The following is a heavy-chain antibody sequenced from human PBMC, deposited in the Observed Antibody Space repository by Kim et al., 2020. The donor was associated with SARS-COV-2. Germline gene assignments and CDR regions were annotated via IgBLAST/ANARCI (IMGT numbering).Heavy chain of an antibody. Sequence: GGSLRLSCAASGFTFSNAWMSWVRQAPGKGLEWVGRIKSKTDGGTTDYAAPVKGRFTISRDDSKNTLYLQMNSLKTEDTAVYYCTTVPDLYCSGGSCYSEIRTVFDYWGQGTLVTVSS. CDR3: TTVPDLYCSGGSCYSEIRTVFDY. D-gene: IGHD2-15*01. CDR2: IKSKTDGGTT. J-gene: IGHJ4*02. V-gene: IGHV3-15*01. CDR1: GFTFSNAW.